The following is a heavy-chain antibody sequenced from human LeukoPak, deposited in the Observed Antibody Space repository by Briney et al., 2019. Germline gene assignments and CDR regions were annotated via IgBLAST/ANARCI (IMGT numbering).Heavy chain of an antibody. CDR3: ARGISSKGGLPRD. CDR1: GGSISSYY. D-gene: IGHD2-2*01. V-gene: IGHV4-59*01. J-gene: IGHJ4*02. Sequence: SETLSLTCTVSGGSISSYYWSWIRQPPGKGLEWLGYIYYSGSTNYNPSLKSRVTISVDTSKNQFSLKLSSVTAADTAVYYCARGISSKGGLPRDWGQGTLVTVSS. CDR2: IYYSGST.